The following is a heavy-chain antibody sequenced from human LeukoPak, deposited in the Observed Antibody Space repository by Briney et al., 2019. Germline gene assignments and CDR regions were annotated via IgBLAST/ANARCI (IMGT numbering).Heavy chain of an antibody. CDR1: GYSISSGYY. CDR3: ARTTTARGTYYMDV. Sequence: SETLSLTCTVSGYSISSGYYWGWIRQPPGKGLEWIGSIYHSGSTNYNPSLKSRVTISVDTSKNRFSLKLRSVTAADTAVYYCARTTTARGTYYMDVWGKGTTVTVSS. D-gene: IGHD3-10*01. J-gene: IGHJ6*03. CDR2: IYHSGST. V-gene: IGHV4-38-2*02.